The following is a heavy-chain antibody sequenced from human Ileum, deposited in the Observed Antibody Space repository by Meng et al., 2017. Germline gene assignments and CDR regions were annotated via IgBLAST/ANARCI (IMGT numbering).Heavy chain of an antibody. J-gene: IGHJ4*02. Sequence: QVQLNQWGPVLCQHSGTMSRASAVFGGSFNDYSWSWVRQSPGKGLEWIGQIHHSGRTNYKSSLERRVTISVDTSKSQFSLKLTSVTAADTAMYYCVRGPARETHDFDYWGQGALVTVSS. CDR3: VRGPARETHDFDY. V-gene: IGHV4-34*01. D-gene: IGHD1-26*01. CDR1: GGSFNDYS. CDR2: IHHSGRT.